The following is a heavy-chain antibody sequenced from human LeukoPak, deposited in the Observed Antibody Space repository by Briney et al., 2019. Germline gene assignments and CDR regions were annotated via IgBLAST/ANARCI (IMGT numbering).Heavy chain of an antibody. Sequence: SETLSLTCSVSGASFSGYYWSWIRQPPGKGLEWIGYIHYSGTTNYNPSLKSRVTISLETSRNQFSLKLRSVTTADTAVYYCARGHVVVAAPFDYWGQGTLVTVSS. D-gene: IGHD2-15*01. CDR3: ARGHVVVAAPFDY. CDR1: GASFSGYY. CDR2: IHYSGTT. V-gene: IGHV4-59*01. J-gene: IGHJ4*02.